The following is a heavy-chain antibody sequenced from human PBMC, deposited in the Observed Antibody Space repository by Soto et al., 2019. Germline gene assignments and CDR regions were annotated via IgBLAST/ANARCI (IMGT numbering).Heavy chain of an antibody. D-gene: IGHD1-1*01. V-gene: IGHV4-39*01. CDR1: GGSISSSPYY. CDR2: IYYNGNT. J-gene: IGHJ4*02. Sequence: QLQLQESGPGLVKPSETLSLTCTVSGGSISSSPYYWGWIRQPPGKGLEWIGNIYYNGNTFYNPSLKSQVTISVNTSKNQFSLKLSSVTAADTAVYYCARHGPLSNNWNQLDYWGQGTLVTVSS. CDR3: ARHGPLSNNWNQLDY.